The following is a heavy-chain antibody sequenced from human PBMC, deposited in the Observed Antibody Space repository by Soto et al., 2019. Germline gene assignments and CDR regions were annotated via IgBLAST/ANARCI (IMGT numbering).Heavy chain of an antibody. V-gene: IGHV4-4*02. CDR2: IHHAGIT. CDR1: GGSISSSTW. Sequence: QVQLQESGPGLVKASGTLSLTCAVSGGSISSSTWWSWVRQPPGKGLEWIGEIHHAGITNYNPSLKSRVSISIDEPKNQFSLNLNSVTAADTAVYYCARYPGDYVFDYWGQGTLVTVSS. J-gene: IGHJ4*02. D-gene: IGHD4-17*01. CDR3: ARYPGDYVFDY.